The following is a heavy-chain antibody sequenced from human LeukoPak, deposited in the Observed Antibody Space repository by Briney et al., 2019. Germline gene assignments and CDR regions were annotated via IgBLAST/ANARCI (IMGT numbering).Heavy chain of an antibody. CDR1: GFTFSGSA. CDR3: TRPSYGDAPYVDY. CDR2: IRSKANSYAT. D-gene: IGHD4-17*01. J-gene: IGHJ4*02. Sequence: GGSLRLSCAASGFTFSGSAMHWVRQASGKGLEWVGRIRSKANSYATVYAASVKGRFTISRDDSKNTAYLQMNSLKTEDAAVYYCTRPSYGDAPYVDYWGQGTLVTVSS. V-gene: IGHV3-73*01.